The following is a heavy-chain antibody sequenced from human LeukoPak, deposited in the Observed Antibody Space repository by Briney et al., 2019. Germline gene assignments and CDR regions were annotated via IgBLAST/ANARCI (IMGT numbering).Heavy chain of an antibody. D-gene: IGHD3/OR15-3a*01. CDR2: ITSSGRYI. CDR3: TXKGSQXDXLVDH. Sequence: FTFXXYSMNWVRQAPGKXLEWVSSITSSGRYIYYADSVKGRFTISRDNYENSIYLQMDRLTAEDTAVYYCTXKGSQXDXLVDHWGQGXRVAVSP. V-gene: IGHV3-21*01. CDR1: FTFXXYS. J-gene: IGHJ4*02.